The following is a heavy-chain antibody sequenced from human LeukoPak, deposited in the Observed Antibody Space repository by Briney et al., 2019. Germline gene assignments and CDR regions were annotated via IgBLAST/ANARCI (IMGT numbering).Heavy chain of an antibody. V-gene: IGHV3-72*01. CDR2: TRNKANSYTT. CDR3: AREKVGARCCDP. Sequence: GGSLRLSCAASGFTFSDHYMDWVRQAPGKGLEWVGRTRNKANSYTTEYAASVKGRFTISRDDSKNSLYLQMHSLKTEDTTVYYGAREKVGARCCDPWGQGTLVTVPS. CDR1: GFTFSDHY. J-gene: IGHJ5*02. D-gene: IGHD1-26*01.